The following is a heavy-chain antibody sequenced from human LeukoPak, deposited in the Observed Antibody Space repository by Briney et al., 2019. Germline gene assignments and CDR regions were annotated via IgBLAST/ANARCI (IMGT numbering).Heavy chain of an antibody. J-gene: IGHJ4*02. CDR2: MNPNSGNT. CDR1: GYTFTSYD. Sequence: ASVKVSCKASGYTFTSYDINWVRQATGQGLGWMGWMNPNSGNTGYAQKFQGRVTMTRNTSISTAYMELSSLRPEDTAVYYCAMRGYYDSKGGFSDYWGQGTLVTVSS. D-gene: IGHD3-22*01. V-gene: IGHV1-8*01. CDR3: AMRGYYDSKGGFSDY.